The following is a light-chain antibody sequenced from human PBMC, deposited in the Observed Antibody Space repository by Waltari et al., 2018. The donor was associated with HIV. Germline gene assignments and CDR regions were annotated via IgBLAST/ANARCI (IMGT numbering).Light chain of an antibody. CDR1: SSDVVGYHS. V-gene: IGLV2-11*01. CDR2: AVS. J-gene: IGLJ1*01. Sequence: QSALTQPRPVSGSPGQSVPISCTGTSSDVVGYHSFSWYQQHPGKAPKLLIYAVSKWPSGVPDRFSGSKSGNTASLTISGLRADDEADYYCCSYGGTYNVFGTGTKVTIL. CDR3: CSYGGTYNV.